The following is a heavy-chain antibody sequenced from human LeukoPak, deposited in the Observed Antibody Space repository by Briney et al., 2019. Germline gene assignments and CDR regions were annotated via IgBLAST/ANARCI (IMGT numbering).Heavy chain of an antibody. CDR2: IWHDGSNK. D-gene: IGHD4-17*01. V-gene: IGHV3-33*06. J-gene: IGHJ3*02. CDR1: GFTFNNYG. Sequence: GGSLRLSCAASGFTFNNYGMHWVRQAPGKGLEWVAVIWHDGSNKYYADSEKGRFTISRDNSKNTLYLQMNSLRAEDTAVYYCAKPSLDYGDYVSAFDIWGQGTMVTVSS. CDR3: AKPSLDYGDYVSAFDI.